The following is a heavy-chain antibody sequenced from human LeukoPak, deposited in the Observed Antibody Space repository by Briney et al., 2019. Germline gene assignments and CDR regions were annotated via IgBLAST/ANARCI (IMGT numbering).Heavy chain of an antibody. CDR2: INLGGST. Sequence: SETLSLTCAVYGGSFSGYYWSWIRQPPGEGLEWIGEINLGGSTNYYPSLKSRITISVDASKNQVPLKLSSVTAADTAVYYCAREKDYGDSRGLDPWGQGTLVTVSS. D-gene: IGHD4-17*01. CDR1: GGSFSGYY. V-gene: IGHV4-34*01. CDR3: AREKDYGDSRGLDP. J-gene: IGHJ5*02.